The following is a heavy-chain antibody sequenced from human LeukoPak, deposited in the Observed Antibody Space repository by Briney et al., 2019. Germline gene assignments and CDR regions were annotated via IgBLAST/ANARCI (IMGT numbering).Heavy chain of an antibody. D-gene: IGHD3-10*01. V-gene: IGHV3-7*01. CDR2: IKQDGSEK. CDR1: GYTFSSYW. CDR3: ARSRITMVRGVITMYYFDY. Sequence: PGGSLRLSCAASGYTFSSYWMSWVRQAPGKGLEWVANIKQDGSEKYYVDSVKGRFTISRDNAKNSLYLQMNSLRAEDTAVYYCARSRITMVRGVITMYYFDYWGQGTLVTVSS. J-gene: IGHJ4*02.